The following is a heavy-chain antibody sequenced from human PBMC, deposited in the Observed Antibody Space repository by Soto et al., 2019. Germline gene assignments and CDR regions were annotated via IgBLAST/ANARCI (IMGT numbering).Heavy chain of an antibody. Sequence: SETLSLTCAVYGGSFSGYYWSWIRQPPGKGLEWIGEINHSGSTNYNPSLKSRVTISVDTSKNQFSLKLSSVTAADTAVYYCARGPSGNDAFDIWGQGTIVTVSS. CDR3: ARGPSGNDAFDI. CDR1: GGSFSGYY. J-gene: IGHJ3*02. CDR2: INHSGST. V-gene: IGHV4-34*01.